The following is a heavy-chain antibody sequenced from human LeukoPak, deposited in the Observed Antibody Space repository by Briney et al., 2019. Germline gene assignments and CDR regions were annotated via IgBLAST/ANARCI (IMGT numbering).Heavy chain of an antibody. Sequence: ETLSLTCTVSGGSISSYYWSWVRQSPGKGLEWVSAIGRSGANSYYATSVKGRFSVSRDNTKNTFHLQMNSLRAEDTAIYYCAKLQTAVVPAATLGFDSWGQGTLVTVSS. D-gene: IGHD2-2*01. V-gene: IGHV3-23*01. CDR1: GGSISSYY. CDR3: AKLQTAVVPAATLGFDS. J-gene: IGHJ4*02. CDR2: IGRSGANS.